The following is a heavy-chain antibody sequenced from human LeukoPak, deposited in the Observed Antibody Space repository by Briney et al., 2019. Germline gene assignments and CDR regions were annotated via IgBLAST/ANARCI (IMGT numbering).Heavy chain of an antibody. Sequence: PSETLSLTCTVSGGSISSYYWSWIRQPPGKGLEWIGYIYYSGSTNYNPSLKSRVTISVDTSKSQFSLKLSSVTAADTAVYYCARGLGFYYSNYLHWFDPWGQGTLVTVSS. V-gene: IGHV4-59*12. CDR1: GGSISSYY. J-gene: IGHJ5*02. CDR3: ARGLGFYYSNYLHWFDP. CDR2: IYYSGST. D-gene: IGHD4-11*01.